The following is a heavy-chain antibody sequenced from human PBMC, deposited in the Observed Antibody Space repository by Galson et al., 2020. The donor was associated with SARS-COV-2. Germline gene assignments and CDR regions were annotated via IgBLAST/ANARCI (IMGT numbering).Heavy chain of an antibody. CDR1: GGSISSGDYY. CDR2: IYYSGST. D-gene: IGHD3-10*01. V-gene: IGHV4-30-4*01. J-gene: IGHJ3*02. CDR3: ARGRVVRGVIITRFAFDI. Sequence: ASETLSLTCTVSGGSISSGDYYWSWIRQPPGKGLEWIGYIYYSGSTYYNPSLKSRVTISVDTSKNQFSLKLSSVNAADTAVYYCARGRVVRGVIITRFAFDIWGQGTMVTVSS.